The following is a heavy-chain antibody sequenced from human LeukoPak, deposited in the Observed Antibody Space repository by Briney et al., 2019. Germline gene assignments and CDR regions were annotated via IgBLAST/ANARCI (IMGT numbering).Heavy chain of an antibody. CDR1: GGAFRGYY. Sequence: SGTLSLPFAVYGGAFRGYYWSWIRQPPGKGLEGIGEINHSGSTNYNPSLKSRVTISVDTSKNQLSLKLSSVTAADTAVYYCAREGLRLGELSSPWGQGTLVTVSS. J-gene: IGHJ5*02. V-gene: IGHV4-34*01. D-gene: IGHD3-16*02. CDR3: AREGLRLGELSSP. CDR2: INHSGST.